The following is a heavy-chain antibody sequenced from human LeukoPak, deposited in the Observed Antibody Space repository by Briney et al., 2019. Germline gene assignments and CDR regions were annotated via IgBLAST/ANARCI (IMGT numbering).Heavy chain of an antibody. V-gene: IGHV1-46*01. Sequence: ASVKVSCKASGYILTSYYMHWVRQAPGQGLEWMGIINPGGGGTSYAQKFQGRVTMTRDTSTSTVYMELSSLRSDDTAVYYCARDYINEMVLDYWGQGTLVTVSS. CDR3: ARDYINEMVLDY. J-gene: IGHJ4*02. D-gene: IGHD4-11*01. CDR2: INPGGGGT. CDR1: GYILTSYY.